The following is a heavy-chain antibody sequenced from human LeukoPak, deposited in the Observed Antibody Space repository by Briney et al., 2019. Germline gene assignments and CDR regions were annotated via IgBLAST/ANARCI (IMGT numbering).Heavy chain of an antibody. J-gene: IGHJ4*02. CDR2: INAGNGNT. CDR1: GGTFTSYA. CDR3: ARDRGYSSSWWPVFDY. D-gene: IGHD6-13*01. Sequence: ASVKVSCKASGGTFTSYAMHWVRQAPGQRLEWMGWINAGNGNTKYSQKFQGRVTITRDTSASTAYMELSSLRSEDTAVYYCARDRGYSSSWWPVFDYWGQGTLVTVSS. V-gene: IGHV1-3*01.